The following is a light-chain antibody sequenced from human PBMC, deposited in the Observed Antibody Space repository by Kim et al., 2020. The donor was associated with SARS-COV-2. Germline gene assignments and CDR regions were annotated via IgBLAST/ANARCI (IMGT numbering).Light chain of an antibody. CDR2: AAS. V-gene: IGKV1-17*03. CDR1: QGLSNY. CDR3: LQHNNYPPT. J-gene: IGKJ4*01. Sequence: ESVGDRGTHSCRARQGLSNYLAWFRQKPGKVPKRLIYAASSLQSGVPSRFSGSGSGTEFTLTISSLQPEDFATYYCLQHNNYPPTFGGGTKVDIK.